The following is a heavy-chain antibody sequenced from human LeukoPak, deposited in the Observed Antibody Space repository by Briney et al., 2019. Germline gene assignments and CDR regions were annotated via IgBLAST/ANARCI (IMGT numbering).Heavy chain of an antibody. J-gene: IGHJ4*02. V-gene: IGHV4-61*02. Sequence: SQTLSLTCTVSGGSISSGSYYWSWIRQPAGQGLEYIGRMYTSGSTNYNPSLKSRVTISVDTSKNQFSLKLSSVTAADTAVYYCARVDTAMVYDYWGQGTLVTVSS. CDR2: MYTSGST. CDR3: ARVDTAMVYDY. CDR1: GGSISSGSYY. D-gene: IGHD5-18*01.